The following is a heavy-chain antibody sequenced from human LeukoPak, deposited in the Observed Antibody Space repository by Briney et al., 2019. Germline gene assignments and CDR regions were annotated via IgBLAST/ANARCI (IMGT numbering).Heavy chain of an antibody. CDR2: IKRDGSQK. CDR3: ARDLGSGYYYELYYYYYGMDV. Sequence: GGSLRLSCAAPGFSFSSNWMGWVRQAPGKGLEWVAHIKRDGSQKYYLDSVKGRFTISRDNSKNTLYLQMNSLRAEDTAVYYCARDLGSGYYYELYYYYYGMDVWGQGTTATVSS. D-gene: IGHD3-22*01. V-gene: IGHV3-7*01. J-gene: IGHJ6*02. CDR1: GFSFSSNW.